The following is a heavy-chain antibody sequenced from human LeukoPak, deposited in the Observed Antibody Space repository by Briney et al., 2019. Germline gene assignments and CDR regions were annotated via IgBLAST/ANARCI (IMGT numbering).Heavy chain of an antibody. CDR3: ARHIRLTEFDY. V-gene: IGHV4-4*07. Sequence: PSETLSLTCTVSGASISGYYWSWIRQPAGKGLEWIGRIHSSGSTNYNPSLKSRVTMSVDTSKNHFSLRLSSVTAADTAFYYCARHIRLTEFDYWGQGTLVTVSS. J-gene: IGHJ4*02. CDR1: GASISGYY. D-gene: IGHD2-21*01. CDR2: IHSSGST.